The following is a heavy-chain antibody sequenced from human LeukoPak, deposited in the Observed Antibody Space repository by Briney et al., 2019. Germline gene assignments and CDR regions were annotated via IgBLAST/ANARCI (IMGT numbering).Heavy chain of an antibody. D-gene: IGHD3-22*01. CDR3: AREDLYYYDSSGSEYFQH. J-gene: IGHJ1*01. CDR2: INPNSGGT. Sequence: GASVKVSCKASGYTFTGYYMHWVRQAPGQGLEWMGWINPNSGGTNYAQKFQGRVTMTRDTSISTAYMELSRLRSDDMAVYYCAREDLYYYDSSGSEYFQHWGQGTLVTVSS. V-gene: IGHV1-2*02. CDR1: GYTFTGYY.